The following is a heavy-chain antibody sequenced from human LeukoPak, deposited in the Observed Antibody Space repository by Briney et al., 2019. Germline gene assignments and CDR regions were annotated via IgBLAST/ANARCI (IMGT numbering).Heavy chain of an antibody. V-gene: IGHV4-34*01. J-gene: IGHJ4*02. Sequence: SETLSLTCAVYGGSFSGYYWSWIRQPPGKGLEWIGEINHSGSTNYNPSLKSRVTISVDTSKNQFSLKLSSVTAADTAVYYCAREGGGFDFWGQGTLVTVSS. CDR1: GGSFSGYY. CDR3: AREGGGFDF. D-gene: IGHD3-16*01. CDR2: INHSGST.